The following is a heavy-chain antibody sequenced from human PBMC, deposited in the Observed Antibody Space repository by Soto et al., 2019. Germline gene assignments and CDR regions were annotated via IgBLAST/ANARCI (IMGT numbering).Heavy chain of an antibody. V-gene: IGHV1-69*12. CDR2: ITPIFGTA. D-gene: IGHD3-9*01. J-gene: IGHJ6*02. Sequence: VQLVQSGAEVKKPGSSVKVSCKASGGTFSSYAISWVRQAPGQGLEWMGGITPIFGTANYAQKFQGRVTITADESTRTAYMELSSLRSEDTAVYYCARGRTELRYRSYYYYGLDAWGQGTTVTVSS. CDR1: GGTFSSYA. CDR3: ARGRTELRYRSYYYYGLDA.